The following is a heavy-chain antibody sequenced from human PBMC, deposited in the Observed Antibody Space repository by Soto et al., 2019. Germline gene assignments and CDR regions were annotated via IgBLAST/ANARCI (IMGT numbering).Heavy chain of an antibody. V-gene: IGHV4-34*01. D-gene: IGHD2-2*01. CDR2: VRHTGST. CDR3: ATDSTSTHYGMDV. CDR1: GGPFRGFY. Sequence: QVQLHQWGAGLLKPSETLSLTCAVYGGPFRGFYWSWIRRSPGKGLGWLGEVRHTGSTNYNPSLKTRVSISADTSKNQVSLRLTSVTAADTAVYYCATDSTSTHYGMDVWGQGTTVTVSS. J-gene: IGHJ6*02.